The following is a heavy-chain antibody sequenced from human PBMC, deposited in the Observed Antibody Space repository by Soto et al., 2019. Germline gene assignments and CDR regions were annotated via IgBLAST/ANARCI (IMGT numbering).Heavy chain of an antibody. V-gene: IGHV3-23*01. D-gene: IGHD6-19*01. CDR3: AKDSAVAGNDPYYFDY. CDR2: ISGSGGST. Sequence: GGSLRLSCAASGFTFSSYAMSWVRQAPGKGLEWVSAISGSGGSTYYADSVKGRFTISRDNSKNTLYLQMNSLRAEDTAVYYCAKDSAVAGNDPYYFDYWGQGTLVTVSS. CDR1: GFTFSSYA. J-gene: IGHJ4*02.